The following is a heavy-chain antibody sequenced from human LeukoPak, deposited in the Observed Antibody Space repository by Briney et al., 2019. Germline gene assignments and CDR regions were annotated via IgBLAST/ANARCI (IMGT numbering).Heavy chain of an antibody. V-gene: IGHV1-18*04. J-gene: IGHJ5*02. CDR1: GYSFTNYG. CDR2: ISAYNGNT. Sequence: GASVKVSCKASGYSFTNYGISWVRRAPGQGLEWMGWISAYNGNTNYAQKLQGRVTMTTDTSTSTAYMELRSLRSDDTAVYYCARGPPGGWFDPWGQGTLVTVSS. CDR3: ARGPPGGWFDP.